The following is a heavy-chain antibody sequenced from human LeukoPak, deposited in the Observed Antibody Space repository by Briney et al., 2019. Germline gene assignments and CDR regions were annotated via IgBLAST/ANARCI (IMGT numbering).Heavy chain of an antibody. J-gene: IGHJ5*02. CDR1: GYTFTTFG. CDR3: ARESASGSGSRWFDP. D-gene: IGHD3-10*01. CDR2: ISAYDGNT. V-gene: IGHV1-18*01. Sequence: ASGSVSCTASGYTFTTFGISWVRQAPGQGLEWMGWISAYDGNTNNAQNLQDRVTMTTDTATSTAFMELRSLRFDDTAVYYCARESASGSGSRWFDPWGQGTLVTASS.